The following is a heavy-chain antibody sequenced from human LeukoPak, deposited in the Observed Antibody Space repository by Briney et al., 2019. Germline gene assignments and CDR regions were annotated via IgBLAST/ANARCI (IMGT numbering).Heavy chain of an antibody. V-gene: IGHV3-73*01. D-gene: IGHD1-26*01. CDR3: TRDSGTYNWFDP. J-gene: IGHJ5*02. CDR2: IDKKDKGYATAT. CDR1: GFTITNAW. Sequence: PGGSLRLSCAVSGFTITNAWMSWVRQAPGEGLEWVGQIDKKDKGYATATAYAASVKGRFTISRDDSINTAYLQMKSLKTEDTALYYCTRDSGTYNWFDPWGQGTLVTVSS.